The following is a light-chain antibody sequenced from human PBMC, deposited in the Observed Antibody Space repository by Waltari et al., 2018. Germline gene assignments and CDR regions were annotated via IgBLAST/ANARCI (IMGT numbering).Light chain of an antibody. CDR2: YST. V-gene: IGLV3-21*04. CDR1: NIERYS. Sequence: SYALIQPPSVSVAPGETARITCGGNNIERYSVHWYQQKPGQAPVLVIYYSTDRPSGIPERSSGSNSGNTATLTINRVEAGDEADYYCQVWDSSSDHPFGGGTKLTVL. J-gene: IGLJ2*01. CDR3: QVWDSSSDHP.